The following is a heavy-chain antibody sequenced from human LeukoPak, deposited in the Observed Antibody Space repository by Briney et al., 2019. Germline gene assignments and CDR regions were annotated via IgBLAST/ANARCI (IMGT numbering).Heavy chain of an antibody. CDR3: ARDISQQLGPGFDY. D-gene: IGHD6-13*01. V-gene: IGHV3-33*01. Sequence: GRSLRLSCAASGFTFSTYAMHWVRQAPGKGLEWVAAIWSDGSNKYYADSAKGRFTISRDNSKNTLYLQMNSLRAEDTAVYYCARDISQQLGPGFDYWGQGTLATVSS. CDR2: IWSDGSNK. CDR1: GFTFSTYA. J-gene: IGHJ4*02.